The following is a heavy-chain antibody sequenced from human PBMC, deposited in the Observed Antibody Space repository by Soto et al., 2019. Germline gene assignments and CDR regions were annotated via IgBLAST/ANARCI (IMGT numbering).Heavy chain of an antibody. CDR1: GFTFSSYA. CDR2: ISYDGSNK. CDR3: ARDAFAPPTLNIVVGTLDY. J-gene: IGHJ4*02. Sequence: PGGSLRLSCAASGFTFSSYAMHWVRQAPGKGLEWVAVISYDGSNKYYADSVKGRFTISRDNSKNTLYLQTNSLRAEDTAVYYCARDAFAPPTLNIVVGTLDYWGQGTLVTVSS. V-gene: IGHV3-30-3*01. D-gene: IGHD2-15*01.